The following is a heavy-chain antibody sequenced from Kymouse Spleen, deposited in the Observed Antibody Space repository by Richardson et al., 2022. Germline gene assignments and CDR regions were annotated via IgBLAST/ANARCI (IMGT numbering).Heavy chain of an antibody. V-gene: IGHV3-74*01. CDR3: ARENYDFWSGYSNYYYGMDV. CDR2: INSDGSST. Sequence: EVQLVESGGGLVQPGGSLRLSCAASGFTFSSYWMHWVRQAPGKGLVWVSRINSDGSSTSYADSVKGRFTISRDNAKNTLYLQMNSLRAEDTAVYYCARENYDFWSGYSNYYYGMDVWGQGTTVTVSS. D-gene: IGHD3-3*01. J-gene: IGHJ6*02. CDR1: GFTFSSYW.